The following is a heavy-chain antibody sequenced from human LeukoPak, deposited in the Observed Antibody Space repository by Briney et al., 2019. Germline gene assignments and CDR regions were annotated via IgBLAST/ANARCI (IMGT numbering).Heavy chain of an antibody. CDR2: ITPIFRTP. J-gene: IGHJ4*02. Sequence: ASVKVSCKASGGTFSSTTINWVRQAPGQGLEWMGGITPIFRTPNYAQKFQGRVTITAVESMSTAYMELSSLRSEDTAVYYCARDQGLTGYFDYWGQGTLVTVSS. CDR3: ARDQGLTGYFDY. D-gene: IGHD3-9*01. CDR1: GGTFSSTT. V-gene: IGHV1-69*13.